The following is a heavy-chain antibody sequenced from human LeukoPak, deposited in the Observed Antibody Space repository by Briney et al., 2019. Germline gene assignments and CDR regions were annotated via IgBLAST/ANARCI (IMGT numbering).Heavy chain of an antibody. CDR3: AKHFVARNGVYDAFDV. J-gene: IGHJ3*01. Sequence: PGGSLRLSCAASGFTFSEYAMNWVRQAPGKGLEWVSHITGGGERTYFADSVKGRFTMSRDNSKNTLYLQMSSLRAEDTAVYYCAKHFVARNGVYDAFDVWGQGTMVSVS. CDR1: GFTFSEYA. D-gene: IGHD5-24*01. V-gene: IGHV3-23*01. CDR2: ITGGGERT.